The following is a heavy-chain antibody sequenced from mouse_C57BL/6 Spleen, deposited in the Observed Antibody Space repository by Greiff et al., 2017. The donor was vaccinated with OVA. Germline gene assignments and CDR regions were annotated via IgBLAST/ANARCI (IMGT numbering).Heavy chain of an antibody. Sequence: EVKLMESGGGLVQPKGSLKLSCAASGFSFNTYAMNRVRQAPGKGLEWVARIRSKSNNYATYYADSVKDRFTISRDDSESMLYLQMNNLKTEDTAMYYCVRDGNFSWFAYWGQGTLVTVSA. CDR3: VRDGNFSWFAY. V-gene: IGHV10-1*01. CDR2: IRSKSNNYAT. CDR1: GFSFNTYA. D-gene: IGHD2-1*01. J-gene: IGHJ3*01.